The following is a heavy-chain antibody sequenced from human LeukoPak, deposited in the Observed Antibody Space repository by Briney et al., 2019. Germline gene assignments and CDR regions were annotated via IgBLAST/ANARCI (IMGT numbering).Heavy chain of an antibody. Sequence: GGSLRLSCAASGFTVSSYAMSWVRQAPGKGLEWVSAISGSGGSTYYADSVKGRFTISRDNSKNTLYLQMNSLRAEDTAVYYCAKAFCSGGSCGDYWGQGTLVTVSS. D-gene: IGHD2-15*01. V-gene: IGHV3-23*01. CDR2: ISGSGGST. CDR1: GFTVSSYA. J-gene: IGHJ4*02. CDR3: AKAFCSGGSCGDY.